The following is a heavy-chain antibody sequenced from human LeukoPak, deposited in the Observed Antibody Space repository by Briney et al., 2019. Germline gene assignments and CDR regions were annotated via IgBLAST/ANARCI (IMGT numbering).Heavy chain of an antibody. Sequence: GSLRLSCVASGFSFSGYAMHWVRQAPGKGLEWVAVIPYDGSNTYYADSVKGRFTISRDNSKNTLYLQMNSLRVEDSAVYYCAKNTKPTLVTPDFWGQGTLVTVSS. CDR3: AKNTKPTLVTPDF. J-gene: IGHJ4*02. V-gene: IGHV3-30*18. CDR2: IPYDGSNT. D-gene: IGHD4-23*01. CDR1: GFSFSGYA.